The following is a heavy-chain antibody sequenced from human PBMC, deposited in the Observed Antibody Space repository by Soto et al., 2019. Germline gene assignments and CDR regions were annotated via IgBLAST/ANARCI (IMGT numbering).Heavy chain of an antibody. V-gene: IGHV1-18*01. CDR2: ISAYNGNT. J-gene: IGHJ4*02. CDR1: GYTFTSYG. Sequence: QVQLVQSGAEVKKPGASVKVSCKASGYTFTSYGISWVRQAPGQGLEWMGWISAYNGNTNYAQKLQGRVTMTTDTSTSTAYMELRSLRSDDTAVYYCARGQSYYDILTDHRPNLGLDYWGQGTLVTVSS. D-gene: IGHD3-9*01. CDR3: ARGQSYYDILTDHRPNLGLDY.